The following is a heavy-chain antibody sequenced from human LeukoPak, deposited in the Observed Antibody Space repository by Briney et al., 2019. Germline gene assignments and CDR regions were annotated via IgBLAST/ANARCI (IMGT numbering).Heavy chain of an antibody. D-gene: IGHD3-3*01. V-gene: IGHV1-69*13. CDR1: GGTFSSYA. J-gene: IGHJ6*02. Sequence: SVKVSCKASGGTFSSYAISWVRQAPGQGLEWMGGIIPIFGTANYAQKFQGRVTITADESTSTAYMELSSLRSEDTAVYYCARGKRSDTTRDFWSGPHVAFGMDVWGQGTTVTVSS. CDR3: ARGKRSDTTRDFWSGPHVAFGMDV. CDR2: IIPIFGTA.